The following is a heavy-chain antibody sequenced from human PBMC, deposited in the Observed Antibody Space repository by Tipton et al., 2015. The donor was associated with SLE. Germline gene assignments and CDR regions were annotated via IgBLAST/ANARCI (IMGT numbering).Heavy chain of an antibody. CDR1: GFTFSSYA. CDR2: ISVSAGGA. J-gene: IGHJ3*02. CDR3: ARGVGSSWYFDAFDI. V-gene: IGHV3-23*01. D-gene: IGHD6-13*01. Sequence: SLRLSCAASGFTFSSYAMSWVRQAPGKGLEWVSTISVSAGGADYADSVRGRFTISRDNAKNSLYLQMNSLRVEDTAVYYCARGVGSSWYFDAFDIWGQGTMVTVSS.